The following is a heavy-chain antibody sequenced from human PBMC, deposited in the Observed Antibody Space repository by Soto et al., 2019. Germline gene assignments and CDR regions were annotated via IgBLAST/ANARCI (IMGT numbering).Heavy chain of an antibody. J-gene: IGHJ4*02. CDR2: ITSDTKTI. CDR1: GFRFSIYS. CDR3: ARSVEGHFDY. V-gene: IGHV3-48*02. D-gene: IGHD6-19*01. Sequence: EVQLVESGGNLVQPGGSLRLSCAASGFRFSIYSMTWVRQAPGKRLEWSAYITSDTKTIKYVDSVKGRFTISRDNGKNSVYLQMNSLRDEDTAVYYCARSVEGHFDYWGQGTVVTVSA.